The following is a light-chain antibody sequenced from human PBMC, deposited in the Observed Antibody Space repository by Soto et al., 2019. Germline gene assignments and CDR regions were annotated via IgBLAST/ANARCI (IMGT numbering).Light chain of an antibody. CDR3: QQYRDYSWT. V-gene: IGKV1-5*03. J-gene: IGKJ1*01. CDR1: QSIGIW. CDR2: TAS. Sequence: IKMTQSPSTVSASVGDRVAITCRASQSIGIWLAWYQQKPGKAPRFLIYTASTLLGGVPSRFSGSGSGTEFTLTISSLPPDDFATYYCQQYRDYSWTFGQGTKVEIK.